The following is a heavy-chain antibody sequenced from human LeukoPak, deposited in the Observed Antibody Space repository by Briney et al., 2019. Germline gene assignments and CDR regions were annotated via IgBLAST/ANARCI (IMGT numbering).Heavy chain of an antibody. CDR3: ASDRDSSTWSYY. CDR2: IDSGGSGGST. D-gene: IGHD6-13*01. Sequence: QPGGFLRLSCAASGFSVSAYYMSWVRQAPGKGLEWVSVIDSGGSGGSTYYADSVKGRFTISRDNSKNTLFLQMNSLRAEDTAVYYCASDRDSSTWSYYWGQGTLVTVSS. V-gene: IGHV3-53*01. CDR1: GFSVSAYY. J-gene: IGHJ4*02.